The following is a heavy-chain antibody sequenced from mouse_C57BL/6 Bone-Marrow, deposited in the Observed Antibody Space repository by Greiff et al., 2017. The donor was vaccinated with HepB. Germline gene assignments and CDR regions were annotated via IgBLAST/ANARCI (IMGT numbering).Heavy chain of an antibody. D-gene: IGHD2-4*01. CDR1: GYTFTDYY. CDR2: INPNNGGT. Sequence: EVQLQQSGPELVKPGASVKISCKASGYTFTDYYMNWVKRSHGKSLEWIGDINPNNGGTSYNQKFKGKATLTVDKSSSTAYMELRSLTSEDSAVYYCARSMITTFDYWGQGTTLTVSS. J-gene: IGHJ2*01. CDR3: ARSMITTFDY. V-gene: IGHV1-26*01.